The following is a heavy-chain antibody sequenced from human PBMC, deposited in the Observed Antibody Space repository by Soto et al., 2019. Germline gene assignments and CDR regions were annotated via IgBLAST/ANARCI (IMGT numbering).Heavy chain of an antibody. CDR2: IKSKTDGGAT. J-gene: IGHJ6*02. CDR3: TTRRVTGTIYYYYGMDV. Sequence: RLSCAASGFTFSNAWMGWVRQAPGKGLEWVGRIKSKTDGGATDYAAPVKGRFTISRDDSKNTLYLQMNSLKTEDTAVYYCTTRRVTGTIYYYYGMDVWGQGTTVTVSS. CDR1: GFTFSNAW. V-gene: IGHV3-15*01. D-gene: IGHD1-7*01.